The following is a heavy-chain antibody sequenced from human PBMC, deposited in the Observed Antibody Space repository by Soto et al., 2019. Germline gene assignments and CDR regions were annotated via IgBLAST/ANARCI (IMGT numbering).Heavy chain of an antibody. V-gene: IGHV5-51*01. CDR3: ARLLGGTSVDY. D-gene: IGHD2-8*02. CDR1: EYFFTRNW. J-gene: IGHJ4*02. Sequence: GESRKISCKGSEYFFTRNWIGWVRQMPGKGLEWMGIIYPGDSDTKYSPSFQGQVTISADRSMSTAYLQWSRLKASDTAMYYCARLLGGTSVDYWGQGTLVTVSS. CDR2: IYPGDSDT.